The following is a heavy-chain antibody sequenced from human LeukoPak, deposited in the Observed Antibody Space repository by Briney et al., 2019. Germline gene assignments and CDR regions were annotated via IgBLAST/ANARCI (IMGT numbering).Heavy chain of an antibody. CDR1: GFTFSSYE. D-gene: IGHD2-15*01. V-gene: IGHV3-48*03. Sequence: GRSLRHSCAASGFTFSSYEMNWVRQAPGKGLEWVAYISNTGSTTYYADSVRGRFTISRDNAKNSLYLQMNSLRAEDTAVYYCARRMRSCSGGTCYSSFDYWGQGTLVTVSS. CDR2: ISNTGSTT. J-gene: IGHJ4*02. CDR3: ARRMRSCSGGTCYSSFDY.